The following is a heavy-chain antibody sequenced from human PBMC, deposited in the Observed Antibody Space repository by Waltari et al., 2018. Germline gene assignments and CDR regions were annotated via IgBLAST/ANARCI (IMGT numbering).Heavy chain of an antibody. V-gene: IGHV3-23*01. CDR3: AKCSWFRELLYQYYYGMDV. CDR2: ISGSGGST. J-gene: IGHJ6*02. Sequence: EVQLLESGGGLVQPGGSLRLSCAASGFTFSSYAMSWVRQAPGKGLEWVSAISGSGGSTYYADSVKGRFTISRDNSKNTLYLQMNSLRAEDTVVYYCAKCSWFRELLYQYYYGMDVWGQGTTVTVSS. CDR1: GFTFSSYA. D-gene: IGHD3-10*01.